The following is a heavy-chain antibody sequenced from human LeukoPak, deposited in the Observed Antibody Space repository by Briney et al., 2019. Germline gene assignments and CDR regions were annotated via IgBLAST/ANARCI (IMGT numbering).Heavy chain of an antibody. D-gene: IGHD3-3*01. CDR1: GYTFTSYG. CDR3: ARGRKREWLSPDLDY. CDR2: ISAYNGNT. Sequence: ASVKVSCKASGYTFTSYGISWVRQAPGQGLEWMGWISAYNGNTNYAQKFQGRVTMTRDTSISTAYMELSRLRSDDTAVYYCARGRKREWLSPDLDYWGQGTLVTVSS. J-gene: IGHJ4*02. V-gene: IGHV1-18*01.